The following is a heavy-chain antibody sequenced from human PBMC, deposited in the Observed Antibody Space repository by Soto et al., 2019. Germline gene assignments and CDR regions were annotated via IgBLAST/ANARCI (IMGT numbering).Heavy chain of an antibody. D-gene: IGHD1-1*01. CDR2: IYYSGST. CDR3: ARRYAYYYGMDV. V-gene: IGHV4-31*03. J-gene: IGHJ6*02. CDR1: GGSISSGGYY. Sequence: QVQLQESGPGLVKPSQTLSLTCTVSGGSISSGGYYWSWIRRHPGKGLEWIGYIYYSGSTYYNPSLKSRVTISVDTSKNQFSLKLSSVTAADTAVYYCARRYAYYYGMDVWGQGTTVTVSS.